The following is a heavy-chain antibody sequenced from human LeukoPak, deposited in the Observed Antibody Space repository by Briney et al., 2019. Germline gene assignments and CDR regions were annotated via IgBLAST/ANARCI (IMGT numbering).Heavy chain of an antibody. V-gene: IGHV3-30-3*01. CDR1: GFSFKSYA. J-gene: IGHJ5*02. CDR3: ARVPSSSSSWYGWFDP. CDR2: ISYDGNHN. Sequence: GGSLRLSCAASGFSFKSYAMHWVRQAPGKGLEWVAAISYDGNHNYYADSVKGRFTLSRDNSKNTLYLQMNSLRAEDTALYFCARVPSSSSSWYGWFDPWGQGTLVTVSS. D-gene: IGHD2-2*01.